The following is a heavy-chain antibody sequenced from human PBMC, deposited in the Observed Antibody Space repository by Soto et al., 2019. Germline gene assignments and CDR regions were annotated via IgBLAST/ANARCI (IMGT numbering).Heavy chain of an antibody. D-gene: IGHD2-2*01. J-gene: IGHJ5*02. CDR3: ARDKLDIALVPAFEP. V-gene: IGHV1-18*01. CDR1: GYTFTSYG. Sequence: ASVKVSCKASGYTFTSYGISWLRQAPGQGLEWMGWISAYNGNTNYAKKLQGRVTMTTDTSTSTAYMELRSLRADDTAVYYCARDKLDIALVPAFEPWGQGTLVTVSS. CDR2: ISAYNGNT.